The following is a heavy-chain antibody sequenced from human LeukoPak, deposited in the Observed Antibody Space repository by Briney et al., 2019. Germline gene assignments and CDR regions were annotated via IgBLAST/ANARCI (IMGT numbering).Heavy chain of an antibody. CDR1: GFTFSSYA. CDR2: IKDDGNEK. J-gene: IGHJ4*02. CDR3: AKAAIVGDYAPYY. V-gene: IGHV3-7*03. Sequence: AGGSLRLSCAASGFTFSSYAMHWVRQAPGKGLEWVANIKDDGNEKYYVDSVKGRFTISRDNAKNSLYLQMNSLRAGDTAVYYCAKAAIVGDYAPYYWGQGTLVTVSS. D-gene: IGHD1-26*01.